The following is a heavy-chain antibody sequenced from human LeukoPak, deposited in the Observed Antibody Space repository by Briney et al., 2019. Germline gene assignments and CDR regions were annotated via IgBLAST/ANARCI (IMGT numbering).Heavy chain of an antibody. CDR2: ISYDGSNK. CDR3: ARVQYYDSSGYEGAQYFQH. D-gene: IGHD3-22*01. CDR1: GFTFSSYA. V-gene: IGHV3-30-3*01. J-gene: IGHJ1*01. Sequence: GGSLRLSCAASGFTFSSYAMHWVRQAPGKGLEWVAVISYDGSNKYYADSVKGRFTISGDNSKNTLYLQMNSLRAEDTAVYYCARVQYYDSSGYEGAQYFQHWGQGTLVTVSS.